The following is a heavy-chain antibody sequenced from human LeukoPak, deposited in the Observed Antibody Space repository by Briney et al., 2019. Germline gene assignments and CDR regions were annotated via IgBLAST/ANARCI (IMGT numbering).Heavy chain of an antibody. J-gene: IGHJ4*02. CDR1: GYSFSGYW. CDR3: ARGTEYDILTGYYRDEYDY. Sequence: GESLKISCKGSGYSFSGYWIAWVRQMPGKGLEWMGRIDPSDSYTNYSPSFQGHVTISADKSISTAYLQWSSLKASDTAMYYCARGTEYDILTGYYRDEYDYWGQGTLVTVSS. D-gene: IGHD3-9*01. V-gene: IGHV5-10-1*01. CDR2: IDPSDSYT.